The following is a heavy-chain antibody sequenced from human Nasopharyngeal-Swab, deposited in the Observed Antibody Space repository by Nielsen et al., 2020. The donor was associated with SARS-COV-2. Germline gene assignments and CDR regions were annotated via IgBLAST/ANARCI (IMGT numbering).Heavy chain of an antibody. CDR1: GGSFSDSP. D-gene: IGHD1-14*01. CDR3: ARGPDHVHSFDS. J-gene: IGHJ4*02. CDR2: INHRGGT. Sequence: SETLSLTCAVCGGSFSDSPWSWLRLLPGDRLEWIGEINHRGGTAYRSSLKSRVSISVDTSKNQFSLELRSVTAADTAIYFCARGPDHVHSFDSWDQGRLVTVSS. V-gene: IGHV4-34*01.